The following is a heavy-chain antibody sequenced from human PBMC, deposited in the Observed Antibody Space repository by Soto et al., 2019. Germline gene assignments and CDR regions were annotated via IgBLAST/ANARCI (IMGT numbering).Heavy chain of an antibody. J-gene: IGHJ4*01. CDR1: GFTFSSYS. V-gene: IGHV3-21*01. D-gene: IGHD3-9*01. CDR3: ARDPSMGYDILTGYYTMPTNYYFDY. CDR2: ISSSSSYI. Sequence: GGSLRLSCAASGFTFSSYSMNWVRQAPGRGLEWVSSISSSSSYIYYADSVKGRFTISRDNAKNSLYLQMNSLRAEDTAVYYRARDPSMGYDILTGYYTMPTNYYFDYWGRGSLVTVSS.